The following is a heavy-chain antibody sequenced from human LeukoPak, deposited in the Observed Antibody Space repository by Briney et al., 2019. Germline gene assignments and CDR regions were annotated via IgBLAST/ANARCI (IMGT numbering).Heavy chain of an antibody. D-gene: IGHD3-3*01. CDR1: GDSVHSTNHF. CDR2: ISDSGTT. CDR3: ARRRGSSSYRDY. V-gene: IGHV4-39*01. J-gene: IGHJ4*02. Sequence: SETVSLTCTVSGDSVHSTNHFWGWIRQPPGEGLEWIATISDSGTTYYNPSLKSRISISADTSKNQISLKLNSVTVTDTAVYYCARRRGSSSYRDYWGQGTHVIVSS.